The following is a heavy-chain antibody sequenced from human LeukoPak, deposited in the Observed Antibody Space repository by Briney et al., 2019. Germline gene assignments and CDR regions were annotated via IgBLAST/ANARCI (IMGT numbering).Heavy chain of an antibody. CDR1: GFTFSSYE. V-gene: IGHV3-48*03. J-gene: IGHJ4*02. Sequence: GGSLRLSCAASGFTFSSYEMNWVRQAPGKGLEWVSYISSSGSTIYYADSVKGRFTISRDNAKNSLYLQMNSLRAEDTAVYYCARDRVVTRSSFDYWGQGTLVTVSS. CDR3: ARDRVVTRSSFDY. CDR2: ISSSGSTI. D-gene: IGHD4-23*01.